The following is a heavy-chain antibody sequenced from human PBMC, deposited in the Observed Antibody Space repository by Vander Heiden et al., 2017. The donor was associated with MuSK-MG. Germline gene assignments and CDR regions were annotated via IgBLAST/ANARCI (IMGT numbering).Heavy chain of an antibody. CDR1: GYTFTGYY. Sequence: QVQLVQSGAAVKKPGASVKVSCKASGYTFTGYYMHWGRQAPGQGLEWMGRINPNSGGTNYAQNGHGRFTMTRDTSISTAYREMSRLSPDHQAEDYCARVDSSCWYATGLAVNYWGHGTLVTVSS. V-gene: IGHV1-2*06. D-gene: IGHD6-19*01. CDR3: ARVDSSCWYATGLAVNY. J-gene: IGHJ4*01. CDR2: INPNSGGT.